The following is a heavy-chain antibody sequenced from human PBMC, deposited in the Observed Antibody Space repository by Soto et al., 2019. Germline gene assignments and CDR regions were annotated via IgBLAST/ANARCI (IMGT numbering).Heavy chain of an antibody. V-gene: IGHV3-15*01. Sequence: PGGSLRLSCAASGFTFSNAWMSWVRQAPGKGLEWVGRIKSKTDGGTTDYAAPVKGRFTISRDDSKNTLYLQMNSLRAEDTAVYYCAKAPDDFWSGYYTNWFDPWGQGTLVTVS. CDR2: IKSKTDGGTT. J-gene: IGHJ5*02. D-gene: IGHD3-3*01. CDR3: AKAPDDFWSGYYTNWFDP. CDR1: GFTFSNAW.